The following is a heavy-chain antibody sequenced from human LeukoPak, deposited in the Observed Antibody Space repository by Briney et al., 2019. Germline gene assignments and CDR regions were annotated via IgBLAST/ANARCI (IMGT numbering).Heavy chain of an antibody. CDR1: GFTVSSSY. V-gene: IGHV3-21*01. D-gene: IGHD1-26*01. CDR2: ISSSSKDI. Sequence: PGGSLRLSCAASGFTVSSSYMTWVRQAPGKGLEWVSLISSSSKDISYADSVKGRFTISRDNAKNSLYLQMNSLRAEDTAVYYCARDGQVGATIFWDYWGQGTLVTVSS. CDR3: ARDGQVGATIFWDY. J-gene: IGHJ4*02.